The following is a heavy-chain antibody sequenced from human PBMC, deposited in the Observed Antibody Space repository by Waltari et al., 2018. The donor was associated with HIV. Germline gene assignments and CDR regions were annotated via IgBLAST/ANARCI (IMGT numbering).Heavy chain of an antibody. V-gene: IGHV1-69*01. CDR2: IIPVVGTR. CDR3: ARMATVGDWYFDL. D-gene: IGHD3-16*01. J-gene: IGHJ2*01. CDR1: GGTFNNYA. Sequence: QVQLVQSGAEVKKPGSSVKVSCKASGGTFNNYAITWVRQAPGPGLEWMGGIIPVVGTRNDAQKCQGGRTIIADESTSTGYMELSSLRSEDTAVYYCARMATVGDWYFDLWGRGTLVTVSS.